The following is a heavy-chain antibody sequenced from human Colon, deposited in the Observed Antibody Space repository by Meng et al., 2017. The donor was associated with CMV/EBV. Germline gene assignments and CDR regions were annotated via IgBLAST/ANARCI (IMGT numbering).Heavy chain of an antibody. CDR2: ISTSGSTI. CDR1: GFTFSSYE. V-gene: IGHV3-48*03. CDR3: ARGVGHATNNSLDH. Sequence: GESLKISCVASGFTFSSYEMSWVRQAPGKGLEWVSSISTSGSTIYYADSAKGRFTVSRDNAENSLYLQMNSLRAEDTAVYYCARGVGHATNNSLDHWGQGALVTVSS. D-gene: IGHD1-1*01. J-gene: IGHJ4*02.